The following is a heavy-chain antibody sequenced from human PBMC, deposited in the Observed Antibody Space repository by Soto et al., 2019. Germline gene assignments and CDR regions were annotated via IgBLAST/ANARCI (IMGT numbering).Heavy chain of an antibody. CDR1: GYTFTDYG. CDR2: INHYNANT. V-gene: IGHV1-18*04. J-gene: IGHJ5*02. D-gene: IGHD2-2*01. Sequence: QVQLVQSGLEVKKPGASVKVSCRASGYTFTDYGISWVRQAPGQELEWMGWINHYNANTQYAEKLQGRVTMTTDTSTTTAYMELTSLRSDDTAVYYCARESTSPSCTSTNCPRGGWFDPWGQGTLLIVSS. CDR3: ARESTSPSCTSTNCPRGGWFDP.